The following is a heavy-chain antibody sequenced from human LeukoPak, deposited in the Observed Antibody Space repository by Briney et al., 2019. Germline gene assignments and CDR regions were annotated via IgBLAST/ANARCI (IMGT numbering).Heavy chain of an antibody. CDR3: AKGPQLYQIGYSYPDFDY. Sequence: GGSLRLSCAASGFTFSSYEMNWVRQAPGKGLEWVSYISSSGSTIYYADSVKGRFTISRDNSKNTLCLQMDSLRAEDTAVYYCAKGPQLYQIGYSYPDFDYWGQGTLVTVSS. CDR1: GFTFSSYE. V-gene: IGHV3-48*03. CDR2: ISSSGSTI. D-gene: IGHD5-18*01. J-gene: IGHJ4*02.